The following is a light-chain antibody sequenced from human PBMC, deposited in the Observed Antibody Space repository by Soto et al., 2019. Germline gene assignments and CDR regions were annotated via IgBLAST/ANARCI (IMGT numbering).Light chain of an antibody. CDR2: YAS. J-gene: IGKJ2*01. Sequence: DIQMTQSPSSLSASVGDRVIITCRASQGIRDDLGWYQQKPGKVPKLLIYYASSLQNGVHSRFSGSGSETVFALTISSLQTEDFATYFCLQNSDYPLTFGQGTRLEI. CDR1: QGIRDD. CDR3: LQNSDYPLT. V-gene: IGKV1-17*01.